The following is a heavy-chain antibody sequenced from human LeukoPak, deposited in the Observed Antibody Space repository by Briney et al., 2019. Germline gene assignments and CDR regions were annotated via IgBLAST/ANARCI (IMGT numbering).Heavy chain of an antibody. J-gene: IGHJ6*02. V-gene: IGHV3-21*01. CDR1: GFTFSSYS. D-gene: IGHD1-26*01. Sequence: PGGSRRLSCAASGFTFSSYSMNWVRQAPGKGLEWVSSISSSSSYIYYADSVKGRFTISRDNAKNSLYLQMNSLRAEDTAVYYCARGEPRLYYYYYGMDVWGQGTTVTVSS. CDR2: ISSSSSYI. CDR3: ARGEPRLYYYYYGMDV.